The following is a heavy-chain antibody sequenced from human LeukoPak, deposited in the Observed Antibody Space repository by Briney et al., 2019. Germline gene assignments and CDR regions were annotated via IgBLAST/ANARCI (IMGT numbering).Heavy chain of an antibody. CDR2: IIPIFGTA. V-gene: IGHV1-69*13. CDR1: GGTFSRYA. D-gene: IGHD5-12*01. J-gene: IGHJ4*02. CDR3: ARAYSGYDFFDY. Sequence: SVKVSCKASGGTFSRYAISWVRQAPGQGLEWMGGIIPIFGTANYARKFQGRVTITADESTSTAYMEVSSLRSEDTAVYYCARAYSGYDFFDYWGQGILVTVSS.